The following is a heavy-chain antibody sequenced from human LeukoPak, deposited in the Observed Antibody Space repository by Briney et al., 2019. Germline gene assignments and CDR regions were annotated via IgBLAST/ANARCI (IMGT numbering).Heavy chain of an antibody. J-gene: IGHJ6*02. CDR2: ISSSSYI. V-gene: IGHV3-21*01. Sequence: GGSLRLSCAASGFTFSSYSMNWVRQAPGKGLEWVSSISSSSYIYYADSVKGRFTISRDNAKNSLYLQMNSLRAEDTAVYYCARDDSSSWYYYYGMDVWGQGTTVTVSS. D-gene: IGHD6-13*01. CDR3: ARDDSSSWYYYYGMDV. CDR1: GFTFSSYS.